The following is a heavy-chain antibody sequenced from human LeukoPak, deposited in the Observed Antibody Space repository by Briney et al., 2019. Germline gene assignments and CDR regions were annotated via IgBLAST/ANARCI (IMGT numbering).Heavy chain of an antibody. D-gene: IGHD2-8*01. CDR1: GGSFSGYY. V-gene: IGHV4-34*01. J-gene: IGHJ3*02. Sequence: SETLSLTCAVYGGSFSGYYWSWIRQPPGKGLEWIGEINHSGSTNYNPSLKSRVTISVDTSKNQFSLKPSSVTAADTAVYYCARSFRYCTNGVCWPDAFDIWGQGTMVTVSS. CDR3: ARSFRYCTNGVCWPDAFDI. CDR2: INHSGST.